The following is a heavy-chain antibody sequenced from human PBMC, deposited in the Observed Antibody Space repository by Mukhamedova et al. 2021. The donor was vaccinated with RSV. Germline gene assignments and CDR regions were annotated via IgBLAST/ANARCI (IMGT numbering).Heavy chain of an antibody. V-gene: IGHV4-38-2*02. J-gene: IGHJ6*03. Sequence: GLEWIGSIYHSGSTYYNPSLKSRITITVDTSKNLFSLNLTSVTAAETTVYYCAREAYCSSPSCQHYYYYMEVWGKGTTVTVSS. CDR2: IYHSGST. CDR3: AREAYCSSPSCQHYYYYMEV. D-gene: IGHD2-2*01.